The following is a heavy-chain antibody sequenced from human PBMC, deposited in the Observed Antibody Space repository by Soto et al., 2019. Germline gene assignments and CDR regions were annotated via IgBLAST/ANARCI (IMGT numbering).Heavy chain of an antibody. Sequence: QVQLQESGPGLVKPSETLSLTCTVSGGSISSYYWSWIRQPPGKGLEWIGYIYYSGSTNYNPSLKSRVTISVDTSKNQFSLKLSSVTAADTAVYYCARGGQGGGSGWYIFDYWGQGTLVNVSS. D-gene: IGHD6-19*01. CDR1: GGSISSYY. J-gene: IGHJ4*02. V-gene: IGHV4-59*01. CDR2: IYYSGST. CDR3: ARGGQGGGSGWYIFDY.